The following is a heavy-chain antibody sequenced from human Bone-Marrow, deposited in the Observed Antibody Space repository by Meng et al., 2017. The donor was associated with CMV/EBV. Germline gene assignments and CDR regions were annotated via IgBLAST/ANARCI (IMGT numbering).Heavy chain of an antibody. CDR2: IKQDGSEK. J-gene: IGHJ3*02. Sequence: GESLKISCAASGFTFSSYWMSWVRQAPGKGLEWVANIKQDGSEKYYVDSVKGRFTISRDNAKNSLYLQMNSLRAEDTAVYYCARDRPRPSTGTGGFYAFDIWGQGTMVTVSS. CDR3: ARDRPRPSTGTGGFYAFDI. D-gene: IGHD1-1*01. CDR1: GFTFSSYW. V-gene: IGHV3-7*01.